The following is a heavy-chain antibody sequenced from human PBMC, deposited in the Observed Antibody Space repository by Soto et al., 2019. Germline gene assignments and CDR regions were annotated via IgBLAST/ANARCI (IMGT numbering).Heavy chain of an antibody. CDR2: IYYSGSS. Sequence: SETLSLTCTVSGGSISSYYWSWIRQPPGKGLEWIGFIYYSGSSSYNPSLKSRVTISVDTSKNQFSLKLSSVTAADTAVYYCARYSGTYYVYWGQGILVTVSS. CDR1: GGSISSYY. CDR3: ARYSGTYYVY. V-gene: IGHV4-59*01. D-gene: IGHD1-26*01. J-gene: IGHJ4*02.